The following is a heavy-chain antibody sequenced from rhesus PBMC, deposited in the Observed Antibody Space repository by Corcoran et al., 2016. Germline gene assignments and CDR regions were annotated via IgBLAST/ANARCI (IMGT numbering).Heavy chain of an antibody. CDR3: ARGTTVAAYFDY. CDR2: VDPEDGEA. CDR1: GYTFTDDY. V-gene: IGHV1-111*02. D-gene: IGHD4-29*01. J-gene: IGHJ4*01. Sequence: EVQLGQSGAEVKKPGATVKIACKASGYTFTDDYLNWGRQAPGKWLGWMGGVDPEDGEADSAQQFQDTVTIPADLSTDTASMELSSLRSEDTAVYYCARGTTVAAYFDYWGQGVLVTVSS.